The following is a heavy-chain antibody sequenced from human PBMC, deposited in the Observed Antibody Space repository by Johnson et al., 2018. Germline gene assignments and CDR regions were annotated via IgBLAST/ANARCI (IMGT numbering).Heavy chain of an antibody. CDR1: GFTFSSYS. D-gene: IGHD3-10*01. V-gene: IGHV3-21*04. J-gene: IGHJ3*02. CDR3: ATTLLWGVTDAARFDI. CDR2: ISSSSSYI. Sequence: VRLVQSGGGLVKPGGSLRLSCAASGFTFSSYSMNWVRQAPGKGLEWVSSISSSSSYIYYVDSVKGRFTISRDNAKNSLYLQMNSLRAEDTAVYYCATTLLWGVTDAARFDIWGQGTMVTVSS.